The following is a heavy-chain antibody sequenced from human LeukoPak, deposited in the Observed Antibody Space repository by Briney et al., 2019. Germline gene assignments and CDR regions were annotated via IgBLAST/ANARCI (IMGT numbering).Heavy chain of an antibody. CDR1: GDSISSGTYY. J-gene: IGHJ6*03. CDR2: IYTSGST. V-gene: IGHV4-61*02. D-gene: IGHD1-26*01. CDR3: ARSRSESSTLYYYYYYMDV. Sequence: PSETLSLTCTVSGDSISSGTYYWRWIRQPAGKGLEWIGRIYTSGSTNYNPSLKSRVTISVDTSKNQFSLKLSSVTAADTAVYYCARSRSESSTLYYYYYYMDVWGKGATVTVSS.